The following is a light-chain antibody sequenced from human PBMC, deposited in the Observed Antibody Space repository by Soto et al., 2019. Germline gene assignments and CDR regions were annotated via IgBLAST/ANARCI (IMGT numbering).Light chain of an antibody. CDR2: GAS. Sequence: EIVMTQSPVTLSASPGERVTLSCRASQSVNINLAWYQQRPGQAPRVLIYGASNRASGIPDRFSGSGSGTDFTLNISSLEPDDFALYYCQQYKDWPPLTFGGGTRVEI. J-gene: IGKJ4*01. CDR1: QSVNIN. V-gene: IGKV3D-15*01. CDR3: QQYKDWPPLT.